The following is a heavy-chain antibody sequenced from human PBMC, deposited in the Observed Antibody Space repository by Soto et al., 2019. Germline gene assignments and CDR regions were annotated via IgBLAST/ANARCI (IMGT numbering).Heavy chain of an antibody. Sequence: GASVKVSCKASGGTFSSYTISWVRQAPGQGLEWMGRIIPILGIANYAQKFQGRVTITADKSTSTAYMELSSLRSEDTAVYYCARAFRGVISRAEYFQHWGQGTLVTVSS. CDR1: GGTFSSYT. CDR3: ARAFRGVISRAEYFQH. V-gene: IGHV1-69*02. CDR2: IIPILGIA. J-gene: IGHJ1*01. D-gene: IGHD3-10*01.